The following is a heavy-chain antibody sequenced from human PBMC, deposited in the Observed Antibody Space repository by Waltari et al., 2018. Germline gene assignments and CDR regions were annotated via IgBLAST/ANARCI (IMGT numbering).Heavy chain of an antibody. CDR3: ARGKNYYDSSGYPQDYYYMDV. D-gene: IGHD3-22*01. CDR1: GGSISSYY. J-gene: IGHJ6*03. Sequence: QVQLQESGPGLVKPSETLSLTCTVSGGSISSYYCSWIRQPAGQGLEWIGRIYTSGSTNYNPSLKSRVTMSVDTSKNQFSLKLSSVTAADTAVYYCARGKNYYDSSGYPQDYYYMDVWGKGTTVTVSS. V-gene: IGHV4-4*07. CDR2: IYTSGST.